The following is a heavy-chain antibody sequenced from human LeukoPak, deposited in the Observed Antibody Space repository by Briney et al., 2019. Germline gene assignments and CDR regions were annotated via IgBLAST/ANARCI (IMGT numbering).Heavy chain of an antibody. V-gene: IGHV3-30*02. Sequence: GGSLRLSCAASGFTFSTYGMHWVRQAPGRGLEWVAFIRYDGSVKYYADSVKGRFTISRDNSKNTLFLQMNSLRTEDTSLYYCAKDSGLPMVVTDQYYFDYWGQGTLVTVSS. J-gene: IGHJ4*02. CDR1: GFTFSTYG. CDR3: AKDSGLPMVVTDQYYFDY. D-gene: IGHD2-21*02. CDR2: IRYDGSVK.